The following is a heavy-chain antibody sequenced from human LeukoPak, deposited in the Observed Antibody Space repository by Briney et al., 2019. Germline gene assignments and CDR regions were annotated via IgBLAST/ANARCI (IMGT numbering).Heavy chain of an antibody. CDR1: DGSIRTYY. CDR2: IYYRGDI. V-gene: IGHV4-59*03. D-gene: IGHD3/OR15-3a*01. CDR3: ATNKDWAEAD. Sequence: SETLSLTCSVSDGSIRTYYWSWLRQSPGQGLEWIGNIYYRGDINYNPSLKSRVIISIDTSKNQFSLKVTSLTAADTAVYYCATNKDWAEADWGQGTLVIVSS. J-gene: IGHJ4*02.